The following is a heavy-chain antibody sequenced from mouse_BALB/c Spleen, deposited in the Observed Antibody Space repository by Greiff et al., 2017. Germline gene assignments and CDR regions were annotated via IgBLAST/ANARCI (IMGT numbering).Heavy chain of an antibody. V-gene: IGHV2-9*02. CDR3: ARGPLGNYHAMDY. J-gene: IGHJ4*01. Sequence: VHLVESGPGLVAPSQSLSITCTVSGFSLTSYGVHWVRQPPGKGLEWLGVIWAGGSTNYNSALMSRLSISKDNSKSQVFLKMNSLQTDDTAMYYCARGPLGNYHAMDYWGQGTSVTVSS. CDR2: IWAGGST. D-gene: IGHD2-1*01. CDR1: GFSLTSYG.